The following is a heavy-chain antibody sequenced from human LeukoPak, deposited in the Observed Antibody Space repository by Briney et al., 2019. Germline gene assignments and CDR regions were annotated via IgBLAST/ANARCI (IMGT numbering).Heavy chain of an antibody. CDR2: ISGSGGST. V-gene: IGHV3-23*01. D-gene: IGHD6-13*01. CDR1: GFTFSSYA. Sequence: PGGSLRLSCAASGFTFSSYAMSWVRQAPGKGLEWVSAISGSGGSTYYADSVKGRFTISRDNSKNTLYLQMNSQRAEDTAVYYCAKAPGGYRQLPYYFDYWGQGTLVTVSS. CDR3: AKAPGGYRQLPYYFDY. J-gene: IGHJ4*02.